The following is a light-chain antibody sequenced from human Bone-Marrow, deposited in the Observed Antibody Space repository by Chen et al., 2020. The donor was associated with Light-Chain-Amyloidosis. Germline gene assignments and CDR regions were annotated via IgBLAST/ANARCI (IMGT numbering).Light chain of an antibody. CDR3: QWYERANWV. V-gene: IGLV6-57*02. J-gene: IGLJ3*02. Sequence: NFILTQPHSVSESPGKTVTISCSASSGSIDTNVVQWYQQRPGSVPTIVIFEDDQRPSGVPARFSGSIGSASNADSLSISDLRAEDEADDYCQWYERANWVVGGGTKLTVL. CDR2: EDD. CDR1: SGSIDTNV.